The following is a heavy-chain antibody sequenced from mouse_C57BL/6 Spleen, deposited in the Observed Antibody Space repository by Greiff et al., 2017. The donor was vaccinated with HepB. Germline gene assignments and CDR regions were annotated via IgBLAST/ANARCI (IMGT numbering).Heavy chain of an antibody. Sequence: EVMLVESGGGLVKPGGSLKLSCAASGFTFSSYAMSWVRQTPEKRLEWVATISDGGSYTYYPDNVKGRFTISRDNAKNNLYLQMSHLKSEDTAMYYCARAGGYRYFDVWGTGTTVTVSS. D-gene: IGHD2-2*01. CDR3: ARAGGYRYFDV. V-gene: IGHV5-4*03. CDR1: GFTFSSYA. CDR2: ISDGGSYT. J-gene: IGHJ1*03.